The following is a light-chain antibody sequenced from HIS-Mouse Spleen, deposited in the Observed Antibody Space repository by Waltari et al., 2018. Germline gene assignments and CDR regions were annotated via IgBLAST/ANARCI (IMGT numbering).Light chain of an antibody. CDR1: STAVGGYNY. J-gene: IGLJ2*01. Sequence: QSALPQPASVSGSPGQSITIPCTGTSTAVGGYNYVSWYQQHPGKAPKLMIYEVSNRPSGVSNRFSGSKSGNTASLTISGLQAEDEADYYCSSYTSSSTLVFGGGTKLTVL. V-gene: IGLV2-14*01. CDR2: EVS. CDR3: SSYTSSSTLV.